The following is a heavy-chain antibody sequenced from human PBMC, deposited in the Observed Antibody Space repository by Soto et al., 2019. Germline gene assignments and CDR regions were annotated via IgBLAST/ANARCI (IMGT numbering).Heavy chain of an antibody. CDR2: IIPIFGTA. J-gene: IGHJ6*02. D-gene: IGHD2-2*01. V-gene: IGHV1-69*06. Sequence: QVQLVQSGAEVKKPGSSVKVSCKASGGTFSSYAISWVRQAPGQGLEWMGGIIPIFGTANYAQKFKGRVTITADKSTSTAYMELSSLRSEDTAVYYCARDPSIVVVPAAALAMDVWGQGTTVTVSS. CDR3: ARDPSIVVVPAAALAMDV. CDR1: GGTFSSYA.